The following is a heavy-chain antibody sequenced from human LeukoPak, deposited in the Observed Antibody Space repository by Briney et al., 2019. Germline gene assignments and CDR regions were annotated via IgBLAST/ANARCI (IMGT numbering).Heavy chain of an antibody. D-gene: IGHD3-9*01. CDR3: ARDVRGYYDILTGYYDYGMDV. Sequence: SETLSLTCTVSGGSFSSGSYYWSWIRQPPGKGLEWIGYIYYSGSTNYNPSLKSRVTISVDTSKNQFSLKLSSVTAADTAVYYCARDVRGYYDILTGYYDYGMDVWGQGTTVTVSS. J-gene: IGHJ6*02. V-gene: IGHV4-61*01. CDR1: GGSFSSGSYY. CDR2: IYYSGST.